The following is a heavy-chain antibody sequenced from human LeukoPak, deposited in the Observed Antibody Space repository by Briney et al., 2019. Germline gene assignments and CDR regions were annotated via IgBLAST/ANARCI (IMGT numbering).Heavy chain of an antibody. CDR1: GFTFSSYW. CDR2: IKQDGSEK. Sequence: GGSLRLSCAASGFTFSSYWMSWVRQAPGKGLEWVANIKQDGSEKYYVDSVKGRFTISRDNSKNTLYLQMNSLRAEDTAVYYCARSPGAYCSGGSCYSEQNWFDPWGQGTLVTVSS. J-gene: IGHJ5*02. V-gene: IGHV3-7*01. CDR3: ARSPGAYCSGGSCYSEQNWFDP. D-gene: IGHD2-15*01.